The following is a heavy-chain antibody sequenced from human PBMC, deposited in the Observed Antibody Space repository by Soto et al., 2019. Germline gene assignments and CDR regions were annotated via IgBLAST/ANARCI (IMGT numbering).Heavy chain of an antibody. V-gene: IGHV1-69*13. D-gene: IGHD3-22*01. CDR2: IIPIFGTA. CDR1: GGTFSSYA. CDR3: ARDSYYDSSGYYMPRFDY. Sequence: SVKVSCKASGGTFSSYAISWVRQAPGQGLEWMGGIIPIFGTANYAQKFQGRVTITADESTSTAYMELSSLRSEDTAVYYCARDSYYDSSGYYMPRFDYWGQGTLVTVSS. J-gene: IGHJ4*02.